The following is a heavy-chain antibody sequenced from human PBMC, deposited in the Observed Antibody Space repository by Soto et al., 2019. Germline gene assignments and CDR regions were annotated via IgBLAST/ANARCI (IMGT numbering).Heavy chain of an antibody. V-gene: IGHV3-9*01. CDR2: ISWNSGNI. D-gene: IGHD3-10*01. CDR1: GFTFDDYA. J-gene: IGHJ4*02. CDR3: AKDKTDGSGRTFDY. Sequence: EVQLVESGGGLVQPGRSLRLSCAASGFTFDDYAMHWVRQAPGKGPEWVSGISWNSGNIGYADSVKGRFTISRDNAKNSLYLQMNSLRPEDTALYYCAKDKTDGSGRTFDYWGQGTLVTVSS.